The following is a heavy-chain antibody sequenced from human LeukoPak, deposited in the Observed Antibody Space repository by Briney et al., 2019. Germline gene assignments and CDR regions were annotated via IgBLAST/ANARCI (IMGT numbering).Heavy chain of an antibody. J-gene: IGHJ5*02. CDR1: GGSFSGYY. Sequence: SETLSLTCAVYGGSFSGYYWSWIRQPPGKGLAWIGEINHSGSTNYNPSLKSRVTISVDTSKNQFSLKLSSVTAADTAVYYCARSGSGSLNWFDPWGQGTLVTVSS. D-gene: IGHD3-10*01. CDR3: ARSGSGSLNWFDP. CDR2: INHSGST. V-gene: IGHV4-34*01.